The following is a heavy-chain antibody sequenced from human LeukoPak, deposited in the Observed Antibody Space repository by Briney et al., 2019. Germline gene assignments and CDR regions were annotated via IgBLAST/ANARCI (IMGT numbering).Heavy chain of an antibody. V-gene: IGHV4-39*01. Sequence: PSETLSLTCTVSGGSISGSTYYWGSIRQPPGKGLEWIGSIYYSGATYYNPSLKSRVTVSVDTSKNQFSLKLSSVTAADTAVYYCVRSAYDSGTHWRQGTLVTVSS. D-gene: IGHD3-10*01. CDR1: GGSISGSTYY. CDR3: VRSAYDSGTH. J-gene: IGHJ4*02. CDR2: IYYSGAT.